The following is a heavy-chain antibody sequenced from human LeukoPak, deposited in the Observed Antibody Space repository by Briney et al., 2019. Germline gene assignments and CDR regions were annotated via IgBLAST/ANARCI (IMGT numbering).Heavy chain of an antibody. J-gene: IGHJ4*02. CDR2: ISYDGSNK. D-gene: IGHD3-3*01. CDR1: GFTFSSYG. CDR3: AKVTTYDFWSGYFDY. Sequence: GGSLRLSCAASGFTFSSYGMHWVRQAPGKGLEWVAVISYDGSNKYYADSVKGRFTISRDNSKNTLYLQMNSLRAEDTAVYYCAKVTTYDFWSGYFDYWGQGTLVTVSS. V-gene: IGHV3-30*18.